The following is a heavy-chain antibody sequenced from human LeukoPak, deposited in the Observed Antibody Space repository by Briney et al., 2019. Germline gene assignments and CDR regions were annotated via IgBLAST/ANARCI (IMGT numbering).Heavy chain of an antibody. J-gene: IGHJ4*02. D-gene: IGHD5-18*01. CDR2: IYYRGST. V-gene: IGHV4-31*03. Sequence: SQTLSLTCTVSGGSISSGGYYWSWIRQHPGKGLEWIGYIYYRGSTYYNPSLKSRVTISVDTSKNQFSLKLSSVTAADTAVYYCARTGSYGLPRDYWGQGTLVTVSS. CDR3: ARTGSYGLPRDY. CDR1: GGSISSGGYY.